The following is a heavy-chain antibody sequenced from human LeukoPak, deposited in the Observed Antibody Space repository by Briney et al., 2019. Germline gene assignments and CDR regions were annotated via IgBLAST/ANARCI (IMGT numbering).Heavy chain of an antibody. CDR1: GGSISSGGYY. J-gene: IGHJ4*02. CDR2: IYYSGST. Sequence: SETLSLTCTVSGGSISSGGYYWSWIRQHPGKGLEWIGYIYYSGSTYYNPSLKSRVTISVDTSKNQFSLKLSSVTAADTAVYYCARFEVNYEDNRSFYYFDYWGQGTLVTVSS. D-gene: IGHD3-3*01. V-gene: IGHV4-31*03. CDR3: ARFEVNYEDNRSFYYFDY.